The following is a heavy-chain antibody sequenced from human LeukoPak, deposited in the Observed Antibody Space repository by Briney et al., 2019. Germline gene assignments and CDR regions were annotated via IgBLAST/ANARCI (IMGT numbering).Heavy chain of an antibody. CDR1: GFTFSSYA. D-gene: IGHD3-3*01. Sequence: GGSLRLSCAASGFTFSSYAMSWVRQAPGKGLEWVANIKQDGSEKYYVDSVKGRFTISRDNAKNSLYLQMNSLRAEDTAVYYCARDTSDYDFWSGYYYYFDYWGQGTLVTVSS. J-gene: IGHJ4*02. CDR2: IKQDGSEK. V-gene: IGHV3-7*01. CDR3: ARDTSDYDFWSGYYYYFDY.